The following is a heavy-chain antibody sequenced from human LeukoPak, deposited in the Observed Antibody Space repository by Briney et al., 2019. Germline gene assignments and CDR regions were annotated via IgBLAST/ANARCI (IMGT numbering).Heavy chain of an antibody. D-gene: IGHD1-14*01. CDR2: IHYSGST. CDR1: GGYISSHY. Sequence: SETLSLTCTVSGGYISSHYWSWIRQPPGKGLGWIGYIHYSGSTNYNPSLKSRVTLSVDTSKNQFSLKLSSVTAADTAVYYCARGRIYGDYWGQGTLVTVSS. J-gene: IGHJ4*02. CDR3: ARGRIYGDY. V-gene: IGHV4-59*11.